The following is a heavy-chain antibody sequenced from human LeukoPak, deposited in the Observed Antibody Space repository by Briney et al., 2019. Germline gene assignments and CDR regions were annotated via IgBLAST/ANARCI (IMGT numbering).Heavy chain of an antibody. Sequence: SETLSLTCAVYGGSFSGYYWSWIRQPPGKGLEWIGEIYHSGSTNYNPSLKSRVTISVDKSKNQFSLKLRSVTAADTAVYYCARHSGSYAPFDYWGQGTLVTVSS. D-gene: IGHD1-26*01. J-gene: IGHJ4*02. V-gene: IGHV4-34*01. CDR1: GGSFSGYY. CDR2: IYHSGST. CDR3: ARHSGSYAPFDY.